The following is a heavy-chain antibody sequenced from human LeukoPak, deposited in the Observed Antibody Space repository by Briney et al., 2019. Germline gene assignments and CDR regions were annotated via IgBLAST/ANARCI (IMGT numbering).Heavy chain of an antibody. V-gene: IGHV4-30-2*01. Sequence: SETLSLTCAVSGGSISSGGYSWSWIRQPPGKGLEWIGYIYHSGSTYYNPSLKSRVTISVDRSKNQFSLKLSSVTAADTAVYYCARGPIVVVPAAIEVKTLTEGPFDYWGQGTLVTVSS. CDR3: ARGPIVVVPAAIEVKTLTEGPFDY. CDR2: IYHSGST. J-gene: IGHJ4*02. CDR1: GGSISSGGYS. D-gene: IGHD2-2*02.